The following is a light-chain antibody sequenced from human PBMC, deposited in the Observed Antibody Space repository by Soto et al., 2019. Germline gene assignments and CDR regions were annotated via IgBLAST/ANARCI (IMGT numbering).Light chain of an antibody. CDR1: MSDVGRYNY. CDR2: DVS. Sequence: QSALTQPASVSGSPGQSITISCTGTMSDVGRYNYVSWYQQHPGKAPKAMIYDVSNRPSGVSNRFSGSKSGNTASLTISGLQAEDEADYYCNSYAGTSTPYIFGTGTKLTVL. V-gene: IGLV2-14*03. CDR3: NSYAGTSTPYI. J-gene: IGLJ1*01.